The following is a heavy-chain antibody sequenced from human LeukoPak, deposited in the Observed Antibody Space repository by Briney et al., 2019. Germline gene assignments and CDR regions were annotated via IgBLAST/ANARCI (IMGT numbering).Heavy chain of an antibody. V-gene: IGHV3-74*01. CDR2: IRSDGSST. J-gene: IGHJ4*02. Sequence: LSGGDLRLSCAASGFTFSRYWMHWVRQAPGKGPVWVSRIRSDGSSTDYADSVKGRFTISRDNAKNTLYLQMNSLRAEDTAVYYCAREQGYYSVPGYWGQGAQVTVSS. D-gene: IGHD3-22*01. CDR3: AREQGYYSVPGY. CDR1: GFTFSRYW.